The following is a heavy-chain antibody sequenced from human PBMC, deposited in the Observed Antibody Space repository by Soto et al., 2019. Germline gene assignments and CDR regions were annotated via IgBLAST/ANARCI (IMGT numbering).Heavy chain of an antibody. CDR2: INPNSGGT. Sequence: GASVKVSSKASGFTFTCYYMYWARQSPGQGLEWMGWINPNSGGTNYAQKFQGWVTMTRDTSISTAYMELSRLRSDDTAVYYCARDPHDYGDHNSFDHWGQGTLVTVSS. CDR3: ARDPHDYGDHNSFDH. D-gene: IGHD4-17*01. J-gene: IGHJ4*02. CDR1: GFTFTCYY. V-gene: IGHV1-2*04.